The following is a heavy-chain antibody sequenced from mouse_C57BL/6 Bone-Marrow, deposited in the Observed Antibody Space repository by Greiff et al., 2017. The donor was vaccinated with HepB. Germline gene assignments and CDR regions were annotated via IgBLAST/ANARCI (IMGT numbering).Heavy chain of an antibody. CDR3: ARQVVDYDEGYAMDY. D-gene: IGHD2-4*01. J-gene: IGHJ4*01. CDR1: GFTFSDYY. V-gene: IGHV5-12*01. CDR2: LSNGGGST. Sequence: EVKLMESGGGLVQPGGSLKLSCAASGFTFSDYYMYWVRQTPEKRLEWVAYLSNGGGSTYYPATVKGRFTISRDNAKNTLYLQMSRLKSEDTAMYYCARQVVDYDEGYAMDYWGQGTSVTVSS.